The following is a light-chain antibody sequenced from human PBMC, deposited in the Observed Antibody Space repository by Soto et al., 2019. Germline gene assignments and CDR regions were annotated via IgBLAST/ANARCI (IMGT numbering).Light chain of an antibody. J-gene: IGLJ2*01. CDR3: SSYTSINTLV. Sequence: QSVLTQPASVSGSPGQSITISCSGTSSDVGAYDYVSWYQQYPGKAPKLIIYDVSDRPSGVSNRFSGSKSDDTASLTISGLQAEDEADYYCSSYTSINTLVFGGGTQLTVL. CDR1: SSDVGAYDY. V-gene: IGLV2-14*03. CDR2: DVS.